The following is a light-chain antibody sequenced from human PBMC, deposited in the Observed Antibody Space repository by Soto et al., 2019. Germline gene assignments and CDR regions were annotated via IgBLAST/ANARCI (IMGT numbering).Light chain of an antibody. CDR3: QQSYSTPG. V-gene: IGKV1-39*01. J-gene: IGKJ1*01. Sequence: DIQMTQSPSSLSASVGDRVTITCRASQSISSYLNWYQQKPGKAPKLLIYAASSLQSGVPSRFSGSGSGTDFTLTISSLQPADFATYYCQQSYSTPGFGQGTKVEIK. CDR2: AAS. CDR1: QSISSY.